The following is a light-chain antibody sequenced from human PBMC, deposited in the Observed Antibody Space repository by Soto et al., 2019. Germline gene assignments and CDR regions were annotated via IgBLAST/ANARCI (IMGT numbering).Light chain of an antibody. V-gene: IGLV2-14*01. Sequence: QSALTQPASVSGSPGQSITISCTGTSSDVGGYNYVSWYQQHPGKAPKLMIYEVSNRPSGVSNRFSGSKSGNTASLTSSGLQAEDEADYYCSSSTSSSTLVVFGTGTKLTVL. J-gene: IGLJ1*01. CDR3: SSSTSSSTLVV. CDR1: SSDVGGYNY. CDR2: EVS.